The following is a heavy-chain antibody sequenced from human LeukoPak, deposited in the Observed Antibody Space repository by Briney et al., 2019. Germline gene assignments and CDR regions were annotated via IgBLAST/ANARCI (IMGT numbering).Heavy chain of an antibody. D-gene: IGHD2-15*01. J-gene: IGHJ3*02. V-gene: IGHV3-30*18. CDR3: ANTHRSASGGSWVWSWRGTTTPAPLPNDI. CDR2: ISYDGSNK. CDR1: GVTFSSYS. Sequence: GGSLRLSCAASGVTFSSYSMHWVRQAPGKGLEWVAVISYDGSNKYYADSVKGRLTISRDNSKNTPYLQMNSLRAEDTAVYYCANTHRSASGGSWVWSWRGTTTPAPLPNDIWGQGTMVTVSS.